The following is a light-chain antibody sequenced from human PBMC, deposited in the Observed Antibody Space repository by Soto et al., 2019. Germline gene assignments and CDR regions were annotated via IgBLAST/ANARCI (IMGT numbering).Light chain of an antibody. J-gene: IGKJ1*01. Sequence: DIQMSQSPSTLSDSVGDRVTITCRASRSLTRWLAWYQQKPGKAPKLLIYETSILQTGVPSRFSGSGSGTDFTLTINGVQPDDIATYFCQQYSTFWTFGQGTRVEFK. CDR3: QQYSTFWT. V-gene: IGKV1-5*03. CDR2: ETS. CDR1: RSLTRW.